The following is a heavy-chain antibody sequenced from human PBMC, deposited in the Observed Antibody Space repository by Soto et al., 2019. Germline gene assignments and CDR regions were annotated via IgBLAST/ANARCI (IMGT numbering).Heavy chain of an antibody. CDR2: ISWNSGSI. CDR3: AKDRGLVLSFYFDD. CDR1: GFTFDAYA. J-gene: IGHJ4*02. V-gene: IGHV3-9*01. Sequence: EVQLVESGGGLVQPGRSLRLSCAASGFTFDAYAMHWVRQAPGKGLEWVSGISWNSGSIGYADSVKGRFTISRDNAKNSLYLQINSLRAEDTALYYCAKDRGLVLSFYFDDWGQGTLVTVSS. D-gene: IGHD6-13*01.